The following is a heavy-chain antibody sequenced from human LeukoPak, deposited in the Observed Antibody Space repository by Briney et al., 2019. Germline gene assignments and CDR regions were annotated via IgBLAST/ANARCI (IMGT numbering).Heavy chain of an antibody. CDR1: GYTFTSYG. J-gene: IGHJ4*02. CDR3: ARDGYYYDSIYFDY. CDR2: ISAYNGNT. Sequence: ASVKVSCKASGYTFTSYGISWVRQAPGQGLEWMGWISAYNGNTNYAQKLQGRVTMTTDTSTSTAYMELRSLGSDDTAVYYCARDGYYYDSIYFDYWGQGTLVTVSS. D-gene: IGHD3-22*01. V-gene: IGHV1-18*01.